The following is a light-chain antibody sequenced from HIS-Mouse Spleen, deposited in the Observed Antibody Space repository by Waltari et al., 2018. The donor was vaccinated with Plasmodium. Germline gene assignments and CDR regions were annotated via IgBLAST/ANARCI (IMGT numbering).Light chain of an antibody. CDR1: QSVSSN. Sequence: EIVMTQSPATLSVSPGERATLSCRASQSVSSNLAWYQQKPGHAPRLLIYGASTRATGLPARFSGRGSGTEFTLTISSLQSEDFAVYYCQQYNNWPAWTFGQGTKVEIK. V-gene: IGKV3-15*01. J-gene: IGKJ1*01. CDR3: QQYNNWPAWT. CDR2: GAS.